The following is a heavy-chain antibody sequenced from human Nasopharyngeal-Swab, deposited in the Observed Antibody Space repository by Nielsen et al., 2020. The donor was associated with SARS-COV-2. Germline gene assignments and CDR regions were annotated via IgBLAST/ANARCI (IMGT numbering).Heavy chain of an antibody. D-gene: IGHD2-21*02. Sequence: GESLKISCAAYGFTFDDYAMHWVRQAPGKGLEWVSLISGDGGNTYYAESAKGRFTISRDNSKNSLYLQMNSLRTEDTALYYCAKAQGVATVANYYYFGMDVWGQGTTVTVSS. J-gene: IGHJ6*02. CDR1: GFTFDDYA. V-gene: IGHV3-43*02. CDR3: AKAQGVATVANYYYFGMDV. CDR2: ISGDGGNT.